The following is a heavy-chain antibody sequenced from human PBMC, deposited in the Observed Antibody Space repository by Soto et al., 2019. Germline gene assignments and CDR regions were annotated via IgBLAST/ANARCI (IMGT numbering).Heavy chain of an antibody. CDR2: IFSSGST. J-gene: IGHJ5*02. CDR1: GGSITDYS. D-gene: IGHD2-21*02. Sequence: SETLSLTCTVSGGSITDYSWVWIRQPAGKGLEWIGRIFSSGSTNYNPPLKGRITMSLDTSKNQFSLKLNSATATDTAVYFCARDQGVVVTADNWFDPWGQGILVTVSS. V-gene: IGHV4-4*07. CDR3: ARDQGVVVTADNWFDP.